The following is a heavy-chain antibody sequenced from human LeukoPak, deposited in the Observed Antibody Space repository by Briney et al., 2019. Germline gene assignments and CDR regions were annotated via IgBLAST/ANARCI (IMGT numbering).Heavy chain of an antibody. CDR1: GGTFSSYA. Sequence: GSSVKVSCKASGGTFSSYAISWVRQAPGQGLEWMGGIIPIFGTANYAQKFQGRVTITTDESTSTAYMELSSLRSEDTAVYYCARDPRYCGGDCYTFDYWGQGTLVTVSS. J-gene: IGHJ4*02. D-gene: IGHD2-21*02. CDR3: ARDPRYCGGDCYTFDY. CDR2: IIPIFGTA. V-gene: IGHV1-69*05.